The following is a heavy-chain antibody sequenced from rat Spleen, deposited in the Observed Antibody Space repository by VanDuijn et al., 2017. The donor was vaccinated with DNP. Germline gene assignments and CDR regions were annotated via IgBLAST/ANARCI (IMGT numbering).Heavy chain of an antibody. V-gene: IGHV5-31*01. CDR3: AKAGGYSPWYFDY. J-gene: IGHJ2*01. Sequence: EVQLVESGGDLVQPGRSLKLSCVASGFTFNNYWMTWIRQVPGKGLEWIASITRTGGNTYYPDSVKGRFTISSDNAKSTLYLQMDSLRSEETATYYCAKAGGYSPWYFDYWGQGVLVTVSS. CDR1: GFTFNNYW. D-gene: IGHD1-11*01. CDR2: ITRTGGNT.